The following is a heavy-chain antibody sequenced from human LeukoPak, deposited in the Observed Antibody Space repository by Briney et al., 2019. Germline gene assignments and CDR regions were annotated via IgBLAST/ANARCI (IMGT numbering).Heavy chain of an antibody. J-gene: IGHJ6*02. CDR2: IYYSGST. CDR1: GGSISSSSYY. V-gene: IGHV4-39*01. D-gene: IGHD3-10*01. Sequence: SETLSLTCTGAGGSISSSSYYWGWIRQPPGKGLECIGSIYYSGSTYYNPSLKSRVTISVDTSKNQFSLKLSSVTAADTAVYYCASWFGEHYYYGTDVWGQGTTVTVSS. CDR3: ASWFGEHYYYGTDV.